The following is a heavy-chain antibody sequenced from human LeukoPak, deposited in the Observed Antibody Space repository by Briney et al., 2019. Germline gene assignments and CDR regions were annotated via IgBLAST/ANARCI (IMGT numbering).Heavy chain of an antibody. J-gene: IGHJ4*02. D-gene: IGHD1-26*01. V-gene: IGHV3-7*01. CDR3: ARDQGARLFDY. CDR2: IKQDGSEK. Sequence: GGSLRLSCAASGFTFSSYGMHWVRQAPGKGLEWVANIKQDGSEKYYVDSVKGRFTISRDNAKNSLYLQMNSLRAEDTAVYYCARDQGARLFDYWGQGTLVTVSS. CDR1: GFTFSSYG.